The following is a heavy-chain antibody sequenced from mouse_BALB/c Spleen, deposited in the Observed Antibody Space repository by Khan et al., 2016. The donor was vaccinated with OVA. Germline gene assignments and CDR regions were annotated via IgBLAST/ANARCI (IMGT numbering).Heavy chain of an antibody. J-gene: IGHJ4*01. CDR2: INPSTIYT. CDR1: GYTFTNYW. V-gene: IGHV1-7*01. Sequence: QVQLKESGAELAKPGASVTMSCKASGYTFTNYWMHWVKQRPGQGLEWIGYINPSTIYTEYNQKFKDKATLTADKSSSTAYMQLRSLTSEDSAVYYCARRLPPYYYAMDYWGQGTSVTVSS. CDR3: ARRLPPYYYAMDY. D-gene: IGHD3-2*02.